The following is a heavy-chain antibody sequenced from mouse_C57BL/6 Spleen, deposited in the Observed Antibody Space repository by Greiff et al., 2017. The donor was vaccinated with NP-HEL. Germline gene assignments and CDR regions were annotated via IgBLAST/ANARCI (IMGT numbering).Heavy chain of an antibody. J-gene: IGHJ2*01. CDR3: ARHALITTVVAPGLDY. Sequence: LVESGAELVKPGASVKLSCKASGYTFTEYTIHWVKQRSGQGLEWIGWFYPGSGSIKYNEKFKDKATLTADKSSSTVYMELSRLTSEDSAVYFCARHALITTVVAPGLDYWGQGTTLTVSS. CDR1: GYTFTEYT. V-gene: IGHV1-62-2*01. D-gene: IGHD1-1*01. CDR2: FYPGSGSI.